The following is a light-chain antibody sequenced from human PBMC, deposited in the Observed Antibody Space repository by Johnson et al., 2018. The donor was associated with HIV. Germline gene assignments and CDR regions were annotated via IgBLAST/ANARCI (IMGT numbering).Light chain of an antibody. Sequence: SVLTQPPSVSAAPGQKVTISCSGSSSNIGNNYVSWYQQLPGTAPKLLIYDNNKRPSGIPDRFSGSKSGTSATLGITGLQTGDEADYYCGTWDSSLGGVFGTVTKVTVL. V-gene: IGLV1-51*01. CDR3: GTWDSSLGGV. CDR1: SSNIGNNY. J-gene: IGLJ1*01. CDR2: DNN.